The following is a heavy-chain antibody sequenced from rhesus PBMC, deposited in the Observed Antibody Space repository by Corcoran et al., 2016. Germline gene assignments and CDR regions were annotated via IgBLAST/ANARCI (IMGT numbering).Heavy chain of an antibody. CDR2: IYGSDGST. Sequence: QVPLQESGPAVVKPSEPLSLTCTVSGGSVSRLNCWTWTRQSPGKGLDFIGGIYGSDGSTEYNPSLKSRVTFSIDTSKNHFSLKLSSVTAADTAVYYCARLFGNYNWYIDLWGPGTPITVSS. V-gene: IGHV4-93*02. CDR1: GGSVSRLNC. CDR3: ARLFGNYNWYIDL. J-gene: IGHJ2*01. D-gene: IGHD4-35*01.